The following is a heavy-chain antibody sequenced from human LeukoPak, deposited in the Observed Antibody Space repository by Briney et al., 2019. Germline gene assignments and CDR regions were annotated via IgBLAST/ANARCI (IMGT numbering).Heavy chain of an antibody. V-gene: IGHV3-72*01. CDR2: TRNKANSYTT. Sequence: GGSLRLSCAASGFTFSDHYMDWVRQAPGKGLEWVGRTRNKANSYTTEYVASVKGRFTISRDDSKNSLYLQMNSLRAEDTAVYYCAKLPTVTTRGGNWFDPWGQGTLVTVSS. D-gene: IGHD4-17*01. CDR1: GFTFSDHY. J-gene: IGHJ5*02. CDR3: AKLPTVTTRGGNWFDP.